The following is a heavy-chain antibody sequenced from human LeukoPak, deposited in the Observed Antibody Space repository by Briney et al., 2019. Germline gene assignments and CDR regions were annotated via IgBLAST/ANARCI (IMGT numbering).Heavy chain of an antibody. CDR2: INPSGGST. J-gene: IGHJ3*02. V-gene: IGHV1-46*01. Sequence: GASVKVSCKASGYTFTSYYMHWVRQAPGQGLEWMGIINPSGGSTGYAQKFQGRVTMTRDMSTSTVYMELSSLRSEDTAVYYCARAPNYYDSSGYYPHDAFDIWGQGTMVTVSS. CDR1: GYTFTSYY. D-gene: IGHD3-22*01. CDR3: ARAPNYYDSSGYYPHDAFDI.